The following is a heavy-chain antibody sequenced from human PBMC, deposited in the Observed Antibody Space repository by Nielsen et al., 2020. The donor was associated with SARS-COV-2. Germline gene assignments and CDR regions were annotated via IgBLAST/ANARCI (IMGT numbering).Heavy chain of an antibody. Sequence: VRQMPGKGLEWIGSIYYSGSTYHNPSLKSRVTISVDTSKNQFFLKLSSVTAADTAVYYCASGHRRGYSSSWYPSTFELMSYWGQGTLVTVSS. V-gene: IGHV4-39*01. D-gene: IGHD6-13*01. CDR3: ASGHRRGYSSSWYPSTFELMSY. CDR2: IYYSGST. J-gene: IGHJ4*02.